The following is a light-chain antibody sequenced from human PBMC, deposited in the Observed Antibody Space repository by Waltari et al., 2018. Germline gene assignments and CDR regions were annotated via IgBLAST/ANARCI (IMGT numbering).Light chain of an antibody. Sequence: IVLTQSPATLSLSPGERATLSCRASQSIDIYLACYLQYPGQAPLLLIYDSSNRATGIPARFSGSGSGTDFTLTISSLEPEDFAIYYCQQRSSWPLTFGGGTEVESK. CDR2: DSS. V-gene: IGKV3-11*01. CDR1: QSIDIY. J-gene: IGKJ4*01. CDR3: QQRSSWPLT.